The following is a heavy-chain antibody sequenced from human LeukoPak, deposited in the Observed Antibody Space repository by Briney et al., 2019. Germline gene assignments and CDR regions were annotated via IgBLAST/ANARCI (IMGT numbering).Heavy chain of an antibody. D-gene: IGHD3-10*01. Sequence: ASVKVSCKASGYTFTSYDINWVRQATGQGLEWMGWMNPNSGNTGYAQKFQGRVTMTRNTSISTAYMELSSLRSEDTAVYYCARDRNYYDSGSHPGAFDPWGQGILVTVSS. CDR3: ARDRNYYDSGSHPGAFDP. J-gene: IGHJ5*02. CDR1: GYTFTSYD. CDR2: MNPNSGNT. V-gene: IGHV1-8*01.